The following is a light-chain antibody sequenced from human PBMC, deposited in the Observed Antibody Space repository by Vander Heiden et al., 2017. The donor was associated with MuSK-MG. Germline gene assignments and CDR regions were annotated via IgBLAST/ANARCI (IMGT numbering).Light chain of an antibody. V-gene: IGLV1-47*01. Sequence: QSVLTQPPSASGTPGQRVTISCSGSSSNIGSNYVYWYQQLPGTAPKLLIYRNNQRPSGVPDRFSGSKSGTSASLAISGLRSEDEADYYCAAWDDSLSGTVFGGGTQLTVI. CDR2: RNN. CDR1: SSNIGSNY. J-gene: IGLJ7*01. CDR3: AAWDDSLSGTV.